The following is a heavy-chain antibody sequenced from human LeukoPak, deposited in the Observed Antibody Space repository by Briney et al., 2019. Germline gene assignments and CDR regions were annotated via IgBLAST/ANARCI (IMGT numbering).Heavy chain of an antibody. CDR1: GGSISSYY. Sequence: KPSETLSLTCTVSGGSISSYYWSWIRQPPGKGLEWIGYIYYSGSTYYNPSLKSRVTISVDTSKNQFSLKLSSVTAADTAVYYCARDYYDSSGYYYLDYWGQGTLVTVSS. J-gene: IGHJ4*02. CDR3: ARDYYDSSGYYYLDY. CDR2: IYYSGST. V-gene: IGHV4-30-4*08. D-gene: IGHD3-22*01.